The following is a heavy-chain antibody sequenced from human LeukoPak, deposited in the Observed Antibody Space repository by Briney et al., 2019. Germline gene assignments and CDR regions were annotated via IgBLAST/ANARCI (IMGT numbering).Heavy chain of an antibody. Sequence: GGSLRLSCVASGVTFSSYGMHWVRQAPGKGLEWVAFIRYDGSNEYYIDSVKGRFTLSRDNSKNTLYLQMNSLRAEDTGVYYCAKDSAVSGSYPDASDIWGQGTMVTVSS. CDR2: IRYDGSNE. CDR1: GVTFSSYG. D-gene: IGHD1-26*01. CDR3: AKDSAVSGSYPDASDI. J-gene: IGHJ3*02. V-gene: IGHV3-30*02.